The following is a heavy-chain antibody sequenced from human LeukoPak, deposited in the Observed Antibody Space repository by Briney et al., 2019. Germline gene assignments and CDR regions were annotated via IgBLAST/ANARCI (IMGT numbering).Heavy chain of an antibody. V-gene: IGHV4-4*07. Sequence: SETLSLTCTVSGGSISSYYWSWIRQPAGKGLEWIGRIYTSGSTNYNPSLKSRVTMSVDTSKNQFSLKLSSVTAADTAVYYCARHVLRFLEWLPYPPDYWGQGTLVTVSS. CDR2: IYTSGST. CDR1: GGSISSYY. D-gene: IGHD3-3*01. J-gene: IGHJ4*02. CDR3: ARHVLRFLEWLPYPPDY.